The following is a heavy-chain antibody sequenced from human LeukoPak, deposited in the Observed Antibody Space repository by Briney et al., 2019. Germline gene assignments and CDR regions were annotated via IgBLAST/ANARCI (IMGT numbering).Heavy chain of an antibody. V-gene: IGHV5-51*01. D-gene: IGHD1-7*01. CDR3: ARRGLELRGDYDYYTDV. J-gene: IGHJ6*03. CDR2: VYPGDSDT. CDR1: GYTFTSYW. Sequence: GESLKISCKASGYTFTSYWIGWVRLMPGKGLEWMGIVYPGDSDTRYSPSFQGQVTIPADKSINTAYLHWSRLKTSDTAIYYCARRGLELRGDYDYYTDVWGKGTTVTVSS.